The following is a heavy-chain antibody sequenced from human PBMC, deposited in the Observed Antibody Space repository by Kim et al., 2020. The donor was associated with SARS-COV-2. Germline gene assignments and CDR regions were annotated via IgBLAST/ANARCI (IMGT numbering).Heavy chain of an antibody. D-gene: IGHD6-6*01. J-gene: IGHJ4*02. V-gene: IGHV3-23*01. CDR3: AREFRLRGSSRSFDY. Sequence: ASVKGRFTISRDNSNNLLYLQMNSLRAEDTAVYYCAREFRLRGSSRSFDYWGQGALVTVSS.